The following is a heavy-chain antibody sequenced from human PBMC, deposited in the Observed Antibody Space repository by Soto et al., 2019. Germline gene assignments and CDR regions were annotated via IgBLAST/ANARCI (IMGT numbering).Heavy chain of an antibody. CDR3: AKDMEPYDYGDYYFDY. J-gene: IGHJ4*02. CDR2: ISYDGSNK. Sequence: QVQLVESGGGVVQPGRSLRLSCAASGFTFSSYGMHWVRQAPGKGLEWVAVISYDGSNKYYADSVKGRFTISRDNXKXXRYLKMNSQRAEDTAVYYCAKDMEPYDYGDYYFDYWGQGTLVTVSS. V-gene: IGHV3-30*18. CDR1: GFTFSSYG. D-gene: IGHD4-17*01.